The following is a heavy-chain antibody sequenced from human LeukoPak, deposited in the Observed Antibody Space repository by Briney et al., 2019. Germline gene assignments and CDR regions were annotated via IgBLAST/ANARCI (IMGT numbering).Heavy chain of an antibody. Sequence: GGSLRPSSAASAFTVSSNYMSWVRQAQGKGLEWVSVIYSGGSTYYADSVKGRFTISRDNSKNTLYLQMNSLRAEDTAVYYCASSIAAAGVWGQGTLVTVSS. J-gene: IGHJ4*02. CDR3: ASSIAAAGV. V-gene: IGHV3-66*01. CDR2: IYSGGST. D-gene: IGHD6-13*01. CDR1: AFTVSSNY.